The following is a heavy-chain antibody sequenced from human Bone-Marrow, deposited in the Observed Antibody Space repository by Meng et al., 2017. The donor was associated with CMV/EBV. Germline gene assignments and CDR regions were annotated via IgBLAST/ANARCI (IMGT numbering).Heavy chain of an antibody. J-gene: IGHJ6*02. CDR3: AGSSSWYYYGMDV. CDR1: GGSISSYY. D-gene: IGHD6-13*01. Sequence: SETLSLTCTVSGGSISSYYWSWIRQPSGKGLEWIGYIYYSGSTNYNPSLKSRVTISVDTSKNQFSLKLSSVTAADTAVYYCAGSSSWYYYGMDVWGQGTTVTVSS. V-gene: IGHV4-59*01. CDR2: IYYSGST.